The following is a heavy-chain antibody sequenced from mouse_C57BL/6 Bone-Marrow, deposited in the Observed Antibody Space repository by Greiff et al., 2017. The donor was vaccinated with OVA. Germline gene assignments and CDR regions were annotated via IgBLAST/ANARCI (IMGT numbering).Heavy chain of an antibody. J-gene: IGHJ1*03. V-gene: IGHV5-12*01. CDR1: GFTFSDYY. CDR2: ISNGGGST. CDR3: AGWDWYFDV. Sequence: EVQRVESGGGLVQPGGSLKLTCAVSGFTFSDYYMYWVRQTPEKRLEWVAYISNGGGSTYYPAPVKGRFIISKDNVKKTLYLQMSRLKSEDTAMYYCAGWDWYFDVWGTGTTVTVSS. D-gene: IGHD3-3*01.